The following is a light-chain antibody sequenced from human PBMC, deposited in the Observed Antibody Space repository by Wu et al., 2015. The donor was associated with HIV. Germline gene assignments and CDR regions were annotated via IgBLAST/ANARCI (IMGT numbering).Light chain of an antibody. V-gene: IGKV3-20*01. CDR1: QSISSRS. CDR3: QKYNTAPWT. CDR2: GAS. J-gene: IGKJ1*01. Sequence: EIVLTQSPDTLSLSPGERATLSCRASQSISSRSLAWYQQKPGQAPRLLIHGASSRATGIPDRFSGSGSGTDFTLTISSLQPEDVATYYCQKYNTAPWTFGQRTKVEMK.